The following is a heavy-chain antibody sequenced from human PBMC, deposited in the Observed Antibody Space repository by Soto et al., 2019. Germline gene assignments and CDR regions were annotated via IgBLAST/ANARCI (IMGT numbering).Heavy chain of an antibody. CDR1: GFTFSSYA. J-gene: IGHJ4*02. Sequence: PGGSLRLSCAASGFTFSSYAMHWVRQAPGKGLEYVSAISSNGGSTYYADSVKGRFTISRDNSKNTLYLQMGSLRAEDMTVYYCARSLYYDFPSLFDYWGQGTLVTVSS. V-gene: IGHV3-64*02. CDR2: ISSNGGST. CDR3: ARSLYYDFPSLFDY. D-gene: IGHD3-3*01.